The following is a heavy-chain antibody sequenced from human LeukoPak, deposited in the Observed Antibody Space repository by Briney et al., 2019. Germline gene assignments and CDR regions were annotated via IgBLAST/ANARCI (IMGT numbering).Heavy chain of an antibody. V-gene: IGHV3-23*01. CDR2: LNRGRT. J-gene: IGHJ4*02. CDR3: VKEVPTYGYFDY. CDR1: GFTFSNYA. Sequence: PSGTLRLSCVASGFTFSNYAMSWVRQAPGRGLEWIAALNRGRTFFQDSVRGRCTISRDNSKNTLYLQLNSLTGDDTAVYFCVKEVPTYGYFDYWGRGTLVTVSS. D-gene: IGHD2-21*01.